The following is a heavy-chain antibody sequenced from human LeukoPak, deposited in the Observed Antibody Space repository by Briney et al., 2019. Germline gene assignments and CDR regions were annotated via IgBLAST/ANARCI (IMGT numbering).Heavy chain of an antibody. V-gene: IGHV7-4-1*02. CDR2: INTNTGNP. CDR3: ARDRGSSAFYQGLDAFDI. J-gene: IGHJ3*02. D-gene: IGHD6-19*01. Sequence: VASVKVSCKASGGTLSTHAINWVRQAPGQGLEWMGWINTNTGNPTFAQGFTGRFVFSFDTSVSTTYLQISGLKAEDTAVYYCARDRGSSAFYQGLDAFDIWGQGTKVTVSS. CDR1: GGTLSTHA.